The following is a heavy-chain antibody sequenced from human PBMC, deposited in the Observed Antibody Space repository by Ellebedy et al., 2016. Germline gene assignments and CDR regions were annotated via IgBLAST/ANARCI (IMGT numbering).Heavy chain of an antibody. D-gene: IGHD1-7*01. CDR1: GYIFTDYY. CDR2: INPSSGGT. Sequence: ASVKVSCKASGYIFTDYYMHWVRQAPGQGLEWMGWINPSSGGTNYAQKFQGWVTMTRDTSISTAYMELSRLRSDDTAVYYCARTSREWNSDRGMDVWGQGTTVTVSS. V-gene: IGHV1-2*04. J-gene: IGHJ6*02. CDR3: ARTSREWNSDRGMDV.